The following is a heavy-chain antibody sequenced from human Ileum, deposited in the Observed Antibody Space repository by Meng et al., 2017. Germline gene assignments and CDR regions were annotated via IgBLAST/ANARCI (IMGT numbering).Heavy chain of an antibody. D-gene: IGHD3-3*01. CDR1: GFTFSDYY. CDR2: ISGSGDTV. Sequence: QVQLVGAWGGLVKPVGSLRRSCAASGFTFSDYYMTWIRQAPGKGLEWVAHISGSGDTVYYADALKGRFTISRDNAKNLLYLQTDSLRADDTAVYYCARSDFWSGKVFDYWGQGTLVTVSS. CDR3: ARSDFWSGKVFDY. J-gene: IGHJ4*02. V-gene: IGHV3-11*01.